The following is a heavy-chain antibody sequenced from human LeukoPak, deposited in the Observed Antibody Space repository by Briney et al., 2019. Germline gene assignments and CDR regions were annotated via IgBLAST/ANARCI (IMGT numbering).Heavy chain of an antibody. CDR1: GFTFSNYW. CDR3: ARGITMAN. CDR2: IKQDGSER. J-gene: IGHJ4*02. Sequence: GGSLRLSCAASGFTFSNYWMTWVRQAPGKGLEWVANIKQDGSERDYVDSVKGRFTISSDDAKNSLYLQMNSLRAEDTAVYYCARGITMANWGQGTLVTVSS. V-gene: IGHV3-7*04. D-gene: IGHD3-10*01.